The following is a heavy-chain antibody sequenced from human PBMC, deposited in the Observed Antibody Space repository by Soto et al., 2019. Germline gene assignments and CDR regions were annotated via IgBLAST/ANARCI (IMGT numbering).Heavy chain of an antibody. CDR1: GFTFDDYT. CDR3: AKGIAARPLANPGRYGMDV. J-gene: IGHJ6*02. D-gene: IGHD6-6*01. CDR2: ISWDGGST. Sequence: GGSLRLSCAASGFTFDDYTMHWVRQAPGKGLEWVSLISWDGGSTYYADSVKGRFTISRDNSKNSLYLQMNSLRTEDTALYYCAKGIAARPLANPGRYGMDVWGQGTTVTVSS. V-gene: IGHV3-43*01.